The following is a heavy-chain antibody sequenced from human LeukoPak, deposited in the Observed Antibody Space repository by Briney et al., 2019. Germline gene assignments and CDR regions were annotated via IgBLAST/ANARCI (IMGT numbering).Heavy chain of an antibody. CDR2: IRDYNGNI. V-gene: IGHV1-18*01. J-gene: IGHJ3*02. CDR3: ARDQAYCTNGVCYPRYTPDAFDI. CDR1: GCTFLSYR. D-gene: IGHD2-8*01. Sequence: SVTVSCKASGCTFLSYRYSWVRQAPGQGLEWMGWIRDYNGNIHYAQKLQGRVTMTTDTSTSTAYMELKSLKSEDTAVYYCARDQAYCTNGVCYPRYTPDAFDIPGQGTMVTVSS.